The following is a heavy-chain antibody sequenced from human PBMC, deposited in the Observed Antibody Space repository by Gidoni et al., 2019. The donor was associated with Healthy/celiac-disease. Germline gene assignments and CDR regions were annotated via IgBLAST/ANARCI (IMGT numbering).Heavy chain of an antibody. Sequence: QVQLQESGPGRVKPSQTLSLTCTVSGGSISSGGYYWSWIRQHPGKGLEWIGYIYYSGSTYYNPSLNSRVTISVDTSKNQFSLKLSSVTAADTAVYYCARDHSSGYPVGAFDIWGQGTMVTVSS. D-gene: IGHD3-22*01. CDR2: IYYSGST. V-gene: IGHV4-31*03. CDR1: GGSISSGGYY. J-gene: IGHJ3*02. CDR3: ARDHSSGYPVGAFDI.